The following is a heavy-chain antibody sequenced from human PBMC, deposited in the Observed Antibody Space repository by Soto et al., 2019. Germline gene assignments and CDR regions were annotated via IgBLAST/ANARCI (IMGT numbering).Heavy chain of an antibody. CDR1: GGSISSGGYY. D-gene: IGHD4-17*01. J-gene: IGHJ4*02. V-gene: IGHV4-31*03. Sequence: SETLSLTCTVSGGSISSGGYYCSWIRQHPGKGLEWIGYIYYSVSTYYNPSLKSRVTISVDTSKNQFSLKLSSVTAADTAVYYCARGTDYGDYHFDYWGQGTMVTVSS. CDR3: ARGTDYGDYHFDY. CDR2: IYYSVST.